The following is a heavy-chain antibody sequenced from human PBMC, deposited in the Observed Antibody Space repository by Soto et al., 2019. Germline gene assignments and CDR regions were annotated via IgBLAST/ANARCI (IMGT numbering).Heavy chain of an antibody. D-gene: IGHD2-15*01. CDR2: IYYSGST. V-gene: IGHV4-31*03. CDR1: GGSISSGGYY. CDR3: ARDSGYCSGGSCYPKGWFDP. Sequence: QVQLQESGPGLVKPSQTLSLTCTVSGGSISSGGYYWSWIRQHPGKGLEWIGYIYYSGSTYYNPSLKSRVTISVDTAKNQFSLKLSSVTAADTAVYYCARDSGYCSGGSCYPKGWFDPWGQGTLVTVSS. J-gene: IGHJ5*02.